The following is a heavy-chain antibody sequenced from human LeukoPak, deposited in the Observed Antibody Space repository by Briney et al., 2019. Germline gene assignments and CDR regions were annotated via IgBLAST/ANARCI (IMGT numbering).Heavy chain of an antibody. CDR2: INPDGGNT. D-gene: IGHD5-24*01. V-gene: IGHV1-46*01. CDR1: GYTFTNSY. J-gene: IGHJ3*01. Sequence: ASVKVSCKASGYTFTNSYIHWARQAPGQVLEWMGLINPDGGNTNYAQNFQGRVTLTRDTSTSTVYMELSSLRSGDTAIYYCARIRDGYNDAYDLWGQGTVVTVPS. CDR3: ARIRDGYNDAYDL.